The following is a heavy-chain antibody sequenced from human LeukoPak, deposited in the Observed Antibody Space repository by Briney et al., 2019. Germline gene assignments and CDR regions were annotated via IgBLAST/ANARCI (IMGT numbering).Heavy chain of an antibody. V-gene: IGHV3-9*01. D-gene: IGHD3-22*01. J-gene: IGHJ4*02. Sequence: GGSLRLSCAASGFTFDDYAMHWVRQAPGKGLEWVSGISWNSGSIGYADSVKGRFTISRDNAKNSLYLQMNSLRAEDTALYYCVKDTLYDSSGYCDYWGQGTLVTVSS. CDR3: VKDTLYDSSGYCDY. CDR1: GFTFDDYA. CDR2: ISWNSGSI.